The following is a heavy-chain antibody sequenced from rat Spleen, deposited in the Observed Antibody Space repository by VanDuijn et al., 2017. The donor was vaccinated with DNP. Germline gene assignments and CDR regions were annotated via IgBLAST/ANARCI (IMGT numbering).Heavy chain of an antibody. J-gene: IGHJ2*01. CDR3: ARHDGGYPHYFDY. CDR2: INTDGGST. CDR1: GFTFSNYG. Sequence: EVQLVESGGGLVQPGRSLKLSCAASGFTFSNYGMAWVRQTPTKGLEWVSSINTDGGSTYYPDSVKGRFTISRDNAENTLYLQMDSLGSEDTATYYCARHDGGYPHYFDYWGQGVMVTVSS. V-gene: IGHV5S13*01. D-gene: IGHD1-11*01.